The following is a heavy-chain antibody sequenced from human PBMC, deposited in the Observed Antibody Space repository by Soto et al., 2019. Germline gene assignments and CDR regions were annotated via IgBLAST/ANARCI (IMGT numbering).Heavy chain of an antibody. Sequence: QLQLQESGPGLVKPSETLSLTCTVSGGSISSSSYYWGWIRQPPGKGLEWIGSIYYSGSTYYNPSLKRRVTLSVDTSKNQFSLKLSSVTAADTAVYYCARLIADYTVTPETYWGQGTLVTVSS. CDR1: GGSISSSSYY. CDR2: IYYSGST. CDR3: ARLIADYTVTPETY. J-gene: IGHJ4*02. D-gene: IGHD4-17*01. V-gene: IGHV4-39*01.